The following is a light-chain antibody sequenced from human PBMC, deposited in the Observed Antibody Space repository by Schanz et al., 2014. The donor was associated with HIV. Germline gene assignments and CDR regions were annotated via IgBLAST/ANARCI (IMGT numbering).Light chain of an antibody. CDR2: GAS. CDR1: QSIGSN. J-gene: IGKJ2*01. CDR3: HQYTQWPLYT. V-gene: IGKV3-15*01. Sequence: EMVMTQSPATLSASPGERATLSCRASQSIGSNLAWYQQKPGQAPRLLIYGASTRAPSFPARFSGSGSGTDFTLTISSLKSEDFAVYFCHQYTQWPLYTFGQGTKLEI.